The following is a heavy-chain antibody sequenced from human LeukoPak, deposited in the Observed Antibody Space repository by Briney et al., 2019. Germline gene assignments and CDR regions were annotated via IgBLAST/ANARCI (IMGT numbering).Heavy chain of an antibody. CDR3: ARGSRGGYSYGFKGYYYMDV. D-gene: IGHD5-18*01. CDR1: GGSFSGYY. Sequence: SETLSLTCAVYGGSFSGYYWSWIRQPPGKGLEWIGEINHSGSTNYNPSLKSRVTISVDTSKNQFSLKLSSVTAADTAVYYCARGSRGGYSYGFKGYYYMDVWGKGTTVTVSS. J-gene: IGHJ6*03. V-gene: IGHV4-34*01. CDR2: INHSGST.